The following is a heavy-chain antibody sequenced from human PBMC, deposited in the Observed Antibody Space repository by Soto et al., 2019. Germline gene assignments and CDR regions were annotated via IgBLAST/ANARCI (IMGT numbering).Heavy chain of an antibody. CDR1: GYTFIRQY. J-gene: IGHJ4*02. V-gene: IGHV1-46*01. D-gene: IGHD6-19*01. CDR3: ATGPPNGWENLDS. Sequence: QVQLVQSGAEVKKPGASVKVSCQASGYTFIRQYMYWVRQAPGQGLEWMGIINPDGGTTNYAPKFEGRITLTGDTSTSTVVMELRSLRRDDTAVYYCATGPPNGWENLDSLGQGTLVTVSS. CDR2: INPDGGTT.